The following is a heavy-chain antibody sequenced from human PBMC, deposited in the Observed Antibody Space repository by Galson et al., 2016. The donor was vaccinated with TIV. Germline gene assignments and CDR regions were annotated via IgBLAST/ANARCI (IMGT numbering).Heavy chain of an antibody. CDR3: ATDRNTAMDTYHYYYGMDV. CDR1: GDTFSSYP. CDR2: FIPLFGTA. D-gene: IGHD5-18*01. Sequence: SVKVSCKASGDTFSSYPFNWVRQAPGQGLEWVGGFIPLFGTANYAQKFQGRVTISADESTSTLYLEVRSLRSEDTAVYYCATDRNTAMDTYHYYYGMDVWGQGTTVTVSS. V-gene: IGHV1-69*13. J-gene: IGHJ6*02.